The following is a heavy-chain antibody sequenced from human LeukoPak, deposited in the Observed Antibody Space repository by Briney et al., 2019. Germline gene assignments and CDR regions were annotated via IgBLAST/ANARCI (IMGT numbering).Heavy chain of an antibody. V-gene: IGHV3-21*01. J-gene: IGHJ6*02. CDR3: ARVAFGLYVMGV. D-gene: IGHD3/OR15-3a*01. CDR1: EFTFSTYS. CDR2: ISGDGNYI. Sequence: GGSLRLSCAVSEFTFSTYSMNWVRQAPGKGLEWVSSISGDGNYIYYADSLKGRFTISRDNAKNSLYLQMISLRAEDTAVYYCARVAFGLYVMGVWGQGTTVTVSS.